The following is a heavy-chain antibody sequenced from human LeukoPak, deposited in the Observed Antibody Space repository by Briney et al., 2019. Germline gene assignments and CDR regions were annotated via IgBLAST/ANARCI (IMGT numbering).Heavy chain of an antibody. CDR3: ARHGRGTRGTLSEQWPVNYYYGMDV. V-gene: IGHV5-51*01. Sequence: PGESLKISCKGSGYSFTSYWIGWVRQMPGKGLEWMGIIYPDDSDTRYSPSFQGQVTISADKSISTAYLQWSSLKASDTAMYYCARHGRGTRGTLSEQWPVNYYYGMDVWGQGTTVTVSS. D-gene: IGHD6-19*01. CDR2: IYPDDSDT. CDR1: GYSFTSYW. J-gene: IGHJ6*02.